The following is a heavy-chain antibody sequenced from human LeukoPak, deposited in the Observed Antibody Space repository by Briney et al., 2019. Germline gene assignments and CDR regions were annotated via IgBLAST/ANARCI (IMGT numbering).Heavy chain of an antibody. V-gene: IGHV3-23*01. CDR3: SKFCPDDSSGYWTGCDF. CDR2: ITGSGSSK. J-gene: IGHJ4*02. D-gene: IGHD3-22*01. CDR1: GFTFSSYA. Sequence: GGSLRLSCAASGFTFSSYAMSWVRQAPGKGLEWVSAITGSGSSKYYAASVKGRFTISRDGSKNTLSLQMNSLRADDTAVYYCSKFCPDDSSGYWTGCDFWGQGTRVSVSS.